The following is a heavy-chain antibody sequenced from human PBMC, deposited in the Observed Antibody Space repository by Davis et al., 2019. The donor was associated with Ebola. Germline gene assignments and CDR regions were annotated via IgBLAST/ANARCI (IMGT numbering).Heavy chain of an antibody. Sequence: ASVKVSCKFTGYTFTGYYIHWVRQAPGQGLEWLGRVNPNSGDTNYAQKFQGRVTMTRDTSISTAYMELSRLRSDDTAVYYCARAGYYYDSSGYQTNTDYWGQGTLVTVSS. CDR1: GYTFTGYY. J-gene: IGHJ4*02. CDR3: ARAGYYYDSSGYQTNTDY. CDR2: VNPNSGDT. V-gene: IGHV1-2*06. D-gene: IGHD3-22*01.